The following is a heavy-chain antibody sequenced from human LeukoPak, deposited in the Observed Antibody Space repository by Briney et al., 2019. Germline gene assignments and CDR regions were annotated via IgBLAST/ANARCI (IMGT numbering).Heavy chain of an antibody. J-gene: IGHJ4*02. CDR1: GGTFSSYA. V-gene: IGHV1-69*13. D-gene: IGHD6-13*01. CDR2: IIPIFGTA. CDR3: ARDGGYSSSSSASFDY. Sequence: SVKVSCKASGGTFSSYAISWVRQAPGQGLEWMGGIIPIFGTANYAQKFQGRVTITAVESTSTAYMELSSLRSEDTAVYYCARDGGYSSSSSASFDYWGQGTLVTVSS.